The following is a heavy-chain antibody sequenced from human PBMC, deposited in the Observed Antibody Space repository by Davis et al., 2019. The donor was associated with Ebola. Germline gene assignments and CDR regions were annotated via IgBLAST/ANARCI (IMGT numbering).Heavy chain of an antibody. D-gene: IGHD3-10*01. V-gene: IGHV3-30*03. Sequence: GESLKISCAASGFTFSSFGMHWVRQAPGKGLEWVAVTSFDGSSKYYVESVKGRFTISRDNSRNTLYLQMNSLRPEDTAVYYCASFSGWFDPWGQGTLVTVSS. J-gene: IGHJ5*02. CDR3: ASFSGWFDP. CDR2: TSFDGSSK. CDR1: GFTFSSFG.